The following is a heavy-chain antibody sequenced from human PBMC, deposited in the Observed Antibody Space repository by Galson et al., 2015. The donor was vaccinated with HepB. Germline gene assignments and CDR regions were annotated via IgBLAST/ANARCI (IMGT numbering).Heavy chain of an antibody. Sequence: SQRLSCAASGFTFSSYAMHWVRQAPGKGLEWVAVISYDGSNKYYADSVKGRFTLSRDNSKNTLYLQMNSLRADDTAVYYCARDVGQQLVLDYWGQGTLVTVSS. J-gene: IGHJ4*02. D-gene: IGHD6-13*01. CDR1: GFTFSSYA. CDR3: ARDVGQQLVLDY. CDR2: ISYDGSNK. V-gene: IGHV3-30-3*01.